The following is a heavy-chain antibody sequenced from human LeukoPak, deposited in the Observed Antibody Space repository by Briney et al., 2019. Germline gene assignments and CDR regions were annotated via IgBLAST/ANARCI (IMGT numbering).Heavy chain of an antibody. D-gene: IGHD1-7*01. CDR3: ARDRGNWNYPLDY. J-gene: IGHJ4*02. Sequence: KPSETLSLTRTVSGGSIRSFYWGWIRPPAGEGLEGIGRIYTSGSTNYNPSLKSRVTMSVDTSKNQFSLKLSSVTAADTAVYYCARDRGNWNYPLDYWGQGTLVTVSS. CDR2: IYTSGST. V-gene: IGHV4-4*07. CDR1: GGSIRSFY.